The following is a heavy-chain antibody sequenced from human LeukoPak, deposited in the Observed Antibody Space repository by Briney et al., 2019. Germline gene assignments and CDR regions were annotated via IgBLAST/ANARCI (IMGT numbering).Heavy chain of an antibody. CDR1: GYTFTGYY. V-gene: IGHV1-2*02. Sequence: ASVKVSCKASGYTFTGYYMHWARQAPGQGLEWMGCMNPNSGGTKYAQQYQGRVTMTRDTSISTAYMELSSLKSDDTAVYFCARDPLDYFWSADYTGDGAFDIWGQGTMVTVSS. J-gene: IGHJ3*02. CDR3: ARDPLDYFWSADYTGDGAFDI. CDR2: MNPNSGGT. D-gene: IGHD3-3*01.